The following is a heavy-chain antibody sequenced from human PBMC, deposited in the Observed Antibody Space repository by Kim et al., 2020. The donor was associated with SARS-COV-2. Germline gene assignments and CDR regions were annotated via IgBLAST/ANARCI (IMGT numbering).Heavy chain of an antibody. V-gene: IGHV3-23*01. CDR1: GFTFSPYA. Sequence: GGSLRLSCAASGFTFSPYAMSWVRQAPGKGLEWVSGISSSGGYAYYADSVKGRFTISRDNSKNTLYLQMNSLRAEDTAVYYCAKDPPHTMIRGVIYEGNFWGQGTLVTVSS. CDR2: ISSSGGYA. J-gene: IGHJ4*02. D-gene: IGHD3-10*01. CDR3: AKDPPHTMIRGVIYEGNF.